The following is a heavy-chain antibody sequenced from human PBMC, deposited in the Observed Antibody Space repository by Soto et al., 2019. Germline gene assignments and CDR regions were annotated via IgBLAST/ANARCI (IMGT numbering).Heavy chain of an antibody. CDR3: AKLTSX. CDR2: ITSSGGGT. D-gene: IGHD3-16*01. CDR1: GFTFSAYV. J-gene: IGHJ4*02. V-gene: IGHV3-23*01. Sequence: GGSLRLSCAASGFTFSAYVMSWVRQAQGKGLEWVSSITSSGGGTYYAYSVKGRFTVSRDNYKNTVYLQLNSLRDEDTAVYYFAKLTSXWGQGTLVTVSX.